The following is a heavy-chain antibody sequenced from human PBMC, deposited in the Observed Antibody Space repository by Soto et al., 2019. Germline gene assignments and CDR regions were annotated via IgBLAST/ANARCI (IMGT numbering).Heavy chain of an antibody. V-gene: IGHV1-18*01. Sequence: QVHLVQSGAEVKKPGASVKVSCKGSGYTFTSYGITWVRQAPGQGLEWMGWISAHNGNTDYAQKLQGRVTVTRDTSTRTAYIELRSLRSDDTAVYYCASGRYGDYWGQGALVTVSS. J-gene: IGHJ4*02. CDR3: ASGRYGDY. CDR2: ISAHNGNT. CDR1: GYTFTSYG. D-gene: IGHD1-26*01.